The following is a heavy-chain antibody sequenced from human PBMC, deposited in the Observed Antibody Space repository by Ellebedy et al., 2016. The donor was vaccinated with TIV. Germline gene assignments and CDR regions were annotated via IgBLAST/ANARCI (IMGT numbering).Heavy chain of an antibody. J-gene: IGHJ3*02. D-gene: IGHD4-17*01. V-gene: IGHV3-7*01. CDR1: GFTFSSYW. Sequence: GGSLRLSCAASGFTFSSYWMTWVRQAPGKGLEWVANINQDGSEKFFVDSVNGRFTVSRDNAKNSLYLHLNRLRAEDTAMYYCATDGSYGDYLPPTHAFVIWGQGTMVTVSS. CDR3: ATDGSYGDYLPPTHAFVI. CDR2: INQDGSEK.